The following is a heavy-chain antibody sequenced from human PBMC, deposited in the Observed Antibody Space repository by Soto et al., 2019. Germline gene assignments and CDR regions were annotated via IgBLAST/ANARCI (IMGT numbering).Heavy chain of an antibody. V-gene: IGHV1-8*01. Sequence: ASVKVSCKASGYTFTSYDINWVRQATGQGLEWMGWMNPNSGNTGYAQKFQGRVTMTRNTSISTAYMELSSLRSEDTAVYYCASHSFWSGYWWYFDLWGRGTLVTVSS. CDR1: GYTFTSYD. CDR2: MNPNSGNT. D-gene: IGHD3-3*01. CDR3: ASHSFWSGYWWYFDL. J-gene: IGHJ2*01.